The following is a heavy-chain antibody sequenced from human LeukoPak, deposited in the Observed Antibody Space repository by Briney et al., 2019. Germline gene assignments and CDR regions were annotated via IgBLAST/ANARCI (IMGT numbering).Heavy chain of an antibody. CDR2: IIPILGIA. CDR1: GYTFTGYY. V-gene: IGHV1-69*04. J-gene: IGHJ4*02. Sequence: SVKVSCKASGYTFTGYYMHWVRQAPGQGLEWMGRIIPILGIANYAQKFQGRVTITADKSTGTAYMELSSLRSEDTAVYYCARESTGITMVRGVNPFDYWGQGTLVTVSS. CDR3: ARESTGITMVRGVNPFDY. D-gene: IGHD3-10*01.